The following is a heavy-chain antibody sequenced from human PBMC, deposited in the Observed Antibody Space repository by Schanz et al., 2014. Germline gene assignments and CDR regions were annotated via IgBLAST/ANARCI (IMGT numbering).Heavy chain of an antibody. J-gene: IGHJ4*02. CDR1: GFTFSSYG. Sequence: QEQLVESGGGLVKPGGSLRLSCVASGFTFSSYGMHWVRQAPGKGLEWVAVISYDGSNKYYADSVKGRFTISRDNSKNTLYLQMNSLRAEDTAVYYCAKDSTHIDIVLVPTAIDYWGQGTLVTVSS. CDR2: ISYDGSNK. D-gene: IGHD2-2*01. CDR3: AKDSTHIDIVLVPTAIDY. V-gene: IGHV3-30*19.